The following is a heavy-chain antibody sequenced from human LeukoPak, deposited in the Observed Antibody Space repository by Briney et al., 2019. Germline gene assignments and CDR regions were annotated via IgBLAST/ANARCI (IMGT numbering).Heavy chain of an antibody. Sequence: GGSLRLSCAASGFTFSSYGMNWVRQAPGKGLEWVSYISPSSSTIYYADSGKGRFTISRDNAKNSLYLQMNSLRAEDTAVYYCAREHTPFGSGCTAAYWGQGALVTVSS. D-gene: IGHD6-19*01. CDR3: AREHTPFGSGCTAAY. V-gene: IGHV3-48*01. CDR2: ISPSSSTI. J-gene: IGHJ4*02. CDR1: GFTFSSYG.